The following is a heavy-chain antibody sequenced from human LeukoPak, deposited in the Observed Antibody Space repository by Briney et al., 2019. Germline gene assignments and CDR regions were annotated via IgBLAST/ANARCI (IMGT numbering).Heavy chain of an antibody. D-gene: IGHD3-22*01. CDR1: GGSISNNY. CDR3: ARGYFYDSLAAFNI. V-gene: IGHV4-4*07. J-gene: IGHJ3*02. CDR2: IYTSGST. Sequence: PSETLSLTCTVSGGSISNNYWSWIRQSAGKGLEWIGRIYTSGSTNYNPSLKSRVTISVDKSKNQFSLKLSSVTAADTAVYYCARGYFYDSLAAFNIWGQGTMVTVSS.